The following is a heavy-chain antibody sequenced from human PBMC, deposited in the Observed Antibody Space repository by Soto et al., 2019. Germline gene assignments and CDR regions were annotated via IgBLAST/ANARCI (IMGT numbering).Heavy chain of an antibody. D-gene: IGHD6-13*01. Sequence: GGSLRLSCAASGFTVSSNYMSWVRQAPGKGLEWVSVIYSGGSTYYADSVKGRFTISRDNSKNTLFLQMNSLRAEDTAVYYCARDIAAAGADYYYYMDVWGKGTTVTVSS. J-gene: IGHJ6*03. V-gene: IGHV3-66*02. CDR2: IYSGGST. CDR3: ARDIAAAGADYYYYMDV. CDR1: GFTVSSNY.